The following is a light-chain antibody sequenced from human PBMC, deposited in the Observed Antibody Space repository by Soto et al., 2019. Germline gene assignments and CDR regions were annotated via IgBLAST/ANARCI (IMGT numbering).Light chain of an antibody. V-gene: IGKV3-15*01. J-gene: IGKJ4*01. CDR3: QQYDKWPLT. Sequence: EIVLTQSPATLSVSPGERATLSCRASQSVSNNLAWYLQKPGQAPRLLIYDASTRATGIQARFSGSGSGTEFTLAISVLQSEDFVVYYCQQYDKWPLTFGGGTKVEIK. CDR1: QSVSNN. CDR2: DAS.